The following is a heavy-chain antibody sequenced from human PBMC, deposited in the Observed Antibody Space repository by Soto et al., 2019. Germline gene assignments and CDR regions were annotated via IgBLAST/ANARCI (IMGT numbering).Heavy chain of an antibody. CDR1: GGSISSYY. J-gene: IGHJ4*02. V-gene: IGHV4-4*07. D-gene: IGHD6-19*01. CDR2: IYTSGST. Sequence: PSETLSLTCTVSGGSISSYYLSWIRQPAGKGLECIGRIYTSGSTNYNPSLKSRVTMSVDTSKNQFSLKLSSVTAADTAVYYCAREQWLVAPFDYWGQGTLVTVYS. CDR3: AREQWLVAPFDY.